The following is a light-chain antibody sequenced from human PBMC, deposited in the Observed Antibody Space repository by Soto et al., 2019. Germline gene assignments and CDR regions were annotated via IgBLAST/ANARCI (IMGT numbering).Light chain of an antibody. J-gene: IGLJ2*01. CDR1: SSDVGGYNC. CDR3: SSYAGSNTVV. V-gene: IGLV2-8*01. CDR2: EVS. Sequence: QSALTQPPSASGSPGQSVTISCTGTSSDVGGYNCVSWYQQHPGKAPKLMIYEVSRRPSGVPDRFSGSKSGNTASLTVSGLQAKDEADYFCSSYAGSNTVVFGGGTKVTVL.